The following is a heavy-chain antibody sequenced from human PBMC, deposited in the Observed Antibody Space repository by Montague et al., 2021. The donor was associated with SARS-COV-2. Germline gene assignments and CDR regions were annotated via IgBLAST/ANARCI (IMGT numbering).Heavy chain of an antibody. CDR3: ARVRLFYYLDY. Sequence: TLSLTCTVSGTSIRSGGYYWTWIRQHPGKGLEWIGYIFHTGRAYYNPSLETRVNISVDTSNNLFSLRLSSVTAADTAMYFCARVRLFYYLDYWGQGTRVTGSS. CDR2: IFHTGRA. J-gene: IGHJ4*02. V-gene: IGHV4-31*03. D-gene: IGHD2/OR15-2a*01. CDR1: GTSIRSGGYY.